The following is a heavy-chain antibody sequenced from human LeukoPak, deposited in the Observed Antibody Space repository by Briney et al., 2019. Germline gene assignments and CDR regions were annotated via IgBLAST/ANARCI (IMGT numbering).Heavy chain of an antibody. CDR3: ARDQVRAAGFIFDY. CDR2: ISYDGSNK. J-gene: IGHJ4*02. V-gene: IGHV3-30*03. Sequence: GRSLRLSCAASGFTFSSYGMHWVRQAPGKGLEWVAVISYDGSNKYYADSVKGRFTISRDNSKNTLYLQMNSLRAEDTAVYYCARDQVRAAGFIFDYWGQGTLVTVSS. D-gene: IGHD6-13*01. CDR1: GFTFSSYG.